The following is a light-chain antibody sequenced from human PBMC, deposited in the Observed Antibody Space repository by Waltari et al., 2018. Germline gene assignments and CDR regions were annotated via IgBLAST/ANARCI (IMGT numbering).Light chain of an antibody. CDR1: QSIRSY. J-gene: IGKJ1*01. CDR3: QQSYITPWT. CDR2: ASS. Sequence: DIQMTQSPSSLSASVGDRVTITCRESQSIRSYLNWYQQKPGKAPKLLIYASSSLRSGVPSRFSGSGSGTDFTLTISSLQPEDFATYYCQQSYITPWTFGQGTKVEFK. V-gene: IGKV1-39*01.